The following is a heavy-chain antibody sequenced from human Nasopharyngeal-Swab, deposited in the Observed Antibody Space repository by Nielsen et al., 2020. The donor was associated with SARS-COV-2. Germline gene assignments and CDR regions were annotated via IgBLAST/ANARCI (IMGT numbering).Heavy chain of an antibody. Sequence: GGSLRLSCAASGFTFSSYAMHWVRQAPGKGLEWVAVISYDGSNKYYADSVKGRFTISRDNSKNTLYLQMNSLGAEDTAVYYCASAYGGSYWYFDLWGRGTRVTVSS. CDR2: ISYDGSNK. CDR1: GFTFSSYA. D-gene: IGHD4-23*01. V-gene: IGHV3-30-3*01. J-gene: IGHJ2*01. CDR3: ASAYGGSYWYFDL.